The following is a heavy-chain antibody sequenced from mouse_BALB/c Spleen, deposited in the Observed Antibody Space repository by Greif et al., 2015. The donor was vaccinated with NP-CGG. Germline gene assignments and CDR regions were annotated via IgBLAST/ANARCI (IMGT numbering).Heavy chain of an antibody. CDR2: IDPANGNT. D-gene: IGHD1-1*01. V-gene: IGHV14-3*02. CDR1: GFNTKDTY. Sequence: DVKLVESGAELVKPGASVKLSCTASGFNTKDTYMHWVKQRPEQGLEWIGRIDPANGNTKYDPKFQGKATITADTSSNTAYLQLSSLTSEDTAVYYCARDGSSPWFAYWGQGTLVTVSA. J-gene: IGHJ3*01. CDR3: ARDGSSPWFAY.